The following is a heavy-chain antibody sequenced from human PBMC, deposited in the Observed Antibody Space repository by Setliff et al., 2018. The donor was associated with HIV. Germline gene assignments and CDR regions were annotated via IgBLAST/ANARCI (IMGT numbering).Heavy chain of an antibody. V-gene: IGHV4-4*07. CDR1: GGSISKYF. D-gene: IGHD3-3*01. Sequence: SETLSLTCTVSGGSISKYFWSWIRQSAEKGLEWIGRIYSSGSTNQNPSLKSRVSMSVDTSKSQFSLRLSSVTAADTAVYYCARHSDFWSEDAFDIWAQGTVVTVSS. CDR2: IYSSGST. J-gene: IGHJ3*02. CDR3: ARHSDFWSEDAFDI.